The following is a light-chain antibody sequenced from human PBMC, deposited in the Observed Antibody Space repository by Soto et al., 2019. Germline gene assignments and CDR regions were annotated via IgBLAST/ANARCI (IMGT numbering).Light chain of an antibody. V-gene: IGLV2-8*01. Sequence: QSALTQPPSASGSPGQSVTISCTGTSSDVGDYNYVSWYQQHPGKAPKLMIYEVSKRPSGVPDRFSGSKSGNTASLTVSGLQAEDEADYYCSSYAGNLYVFGPGTKLTVL. CDR3: SSYAGNLYV. CDR1: SSDVGDYNY. J-gene: IGLJ1*01. CDR2: EVS.